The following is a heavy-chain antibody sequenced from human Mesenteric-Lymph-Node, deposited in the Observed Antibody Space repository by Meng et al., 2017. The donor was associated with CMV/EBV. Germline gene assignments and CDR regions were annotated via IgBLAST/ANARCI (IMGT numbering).Heavy chain of an antibody. CDR1: GFIFRHYA. CDR3: ASTWVTGTYTGMDV. J-gene: IGHJ6*02. Sequence: GGSLRLSCAASGFIFRHYAMSWVRQAPGKGLEWVSSISGSDGNTYYADSVKGRLTISRDNSKNTLYLQMMSLRPEDTAVYYCASTWVTGTYTGMDVWGQGTTVTVSS. CDR2: ISGSDGNT. V-gene: IGHV3-23*01. D-gene: IGHD1-7*01.